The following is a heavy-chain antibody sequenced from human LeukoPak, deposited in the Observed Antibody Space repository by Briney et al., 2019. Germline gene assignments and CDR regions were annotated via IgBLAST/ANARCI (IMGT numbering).Heavy chain of an antibody. Sequence: GGSLRLSCAASGFTFSSYVMSWVRQAPGKGLEWVSAISGSGGSTYYAVSVKGRFTISRDKSKNTLYLQMNSLRAEDTAVYYCAKEGYIVVVVAATQAYFDYWGQGTLVTVSS. CDR1: GFTFSSYV. CDR2: ISGSGGST. CDR3: AKEGYIVVVVAATQAYFDY. J-gene: IGHJ4*02. D-gene: IGHD2-15*01. V-gene: IGHV3-23*01.